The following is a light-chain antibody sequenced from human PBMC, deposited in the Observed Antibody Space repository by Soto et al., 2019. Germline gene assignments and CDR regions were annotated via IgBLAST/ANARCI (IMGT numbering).Light chain of an antibody. Sequence: QLTQTPSSLSASVVDRVTITCRASQSISTSLNWYQQKPGKAPNLLIFTSSNSESGVPSRFSGSRSGTDFTLTISSLQPEDFATYFCPQGYSSPRTFGQGTKVDIK. CDR2: TSS. CDR3: PQGYSSPRT. J-gene: IGKJ1*01. V-gene: IGKV1-39*01. CDR1: QSISTS.